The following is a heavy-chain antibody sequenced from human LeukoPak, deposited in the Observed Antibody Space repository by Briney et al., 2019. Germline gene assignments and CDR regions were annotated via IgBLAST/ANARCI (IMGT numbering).Heavy chain of an antibody. CDR3: ARIRLRAYCSSTGCYDPVLGFDP. D-gene: IGHD2-2*01. V-gene: IGHV4-31*03. Sequence: SQTLSLTCTVSGGSISSGGYYWSWIRQHPGKGLEWIGYIYYSGSTYYNPSLKSRVTISVDTSKNQFSLKLSSVTAADTAVYYCARIRLRAYCSSTGCYDPVLGFDPWGQGTLVTVSS. CDR1: GGSISSGGYY. J-gene: IGHJ5*02. CDR2: IYYSGST.